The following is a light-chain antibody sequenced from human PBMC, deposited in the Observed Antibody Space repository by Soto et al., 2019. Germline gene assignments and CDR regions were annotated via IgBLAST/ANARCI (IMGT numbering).Light chain of an antibody. CDR1: SSDVGAYKY. J-gene: IGLJ1*01. Sequence: SALTQPASVSGSPGQSITISCTGTSSDVGAYKYVSWYQQHPGKAPKLIIYGVSNRPSGVSNRFSGSKSGNTAFLTISGLQPEDEAGYYCSSFTGTTTLDVFGTGTKVTVL. CDR2: GVS. CDR3: SSFTGTTTLDV. V-gene: IGLV2-14*03.